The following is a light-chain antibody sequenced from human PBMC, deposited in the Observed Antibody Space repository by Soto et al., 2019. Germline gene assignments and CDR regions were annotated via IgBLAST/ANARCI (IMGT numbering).Light chain of an antibody. Sequence: QSVLTQPPSASGTPGQRVIVSCSGTYSNIGSNYVYWYQQLPGTAPKLLIYRNNQRPSGVPDRFSGSKSGTSASLAISGLRSDDEADYFCATWDDSLNGFYVFGTGTKVTVL. V-gene: IGLV1-47*01. CDR2: RNN. CDR3: ATWDDSLNGFYV. J-gene: IGLJ1*01. CDR1: YSNIGSNY.